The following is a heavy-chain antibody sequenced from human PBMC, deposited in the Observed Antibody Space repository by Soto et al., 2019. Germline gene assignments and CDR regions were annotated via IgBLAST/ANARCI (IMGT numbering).Heavy chain of an antibody. CDR2: ISGSGGST. Sequence: PGGSLRLSCAASGFTFSSYAMSWVRQAPGKGLEWVSAISGSGGSTYYADSVKGRFTISRDNSKNTLYLQMNSLRAEDTAVYYCAKSGITMVRGKTRTYYFDYWGQGTLVTVSS. V-gene: IGHV3-23*01. CDR1: GFTFSSYA. J-gene: IGHJ4*02. CDR3: AKSGITMVRGKTRTYYFDY. D-gene: IGHD3-10*01.